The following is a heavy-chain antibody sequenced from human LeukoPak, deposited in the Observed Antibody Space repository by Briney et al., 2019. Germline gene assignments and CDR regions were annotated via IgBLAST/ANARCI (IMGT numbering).Heavy chain of an antibody. D-gene: IGHD4-17*01. CDR3: ARTNGDYDFDY. CDR1: GFTFSSYT. J-gene: IGHJ4*02. CDR2: IAGSSGYI. Sequence: TGGSLRLSCAASGFTFSSYTMNWVRQAPGKGLEWVSSIAGSSGYISYADSVKGRFTISRDNAKKSLYLQMTSLTAEDTAVYYCARTNGDYDFDYWGQGTLVTVSS. V-gene: IGHV3-21*04.